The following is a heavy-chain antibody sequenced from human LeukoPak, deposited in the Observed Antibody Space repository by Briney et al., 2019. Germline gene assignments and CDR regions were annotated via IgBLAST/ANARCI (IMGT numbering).Heavy chain of an antibody. Sequence: GGSLRLSCAASGITFSSYAMSWVRQAPGKGLEWVAAISGGGSRTYYAGSVKGRLTISRDNSKNTLYLQVNSLRAEDTAVYYCAKAPNSGSYSCWLDHWGQGTLVTVSS. CDR1: GITFSSYA. J-gene: IGHJ4*02. CDR3: AKAPNSGSYSCWLDH. V-gene: IGHV3-23*01. CDR2: ISGGGSRT. D-gene: IGHD1-26*01.